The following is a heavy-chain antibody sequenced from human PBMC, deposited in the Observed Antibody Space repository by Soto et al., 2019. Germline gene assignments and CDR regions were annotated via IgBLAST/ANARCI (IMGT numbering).Heavy chain of an antibody. CDR3: AREGSGWQRWVFDY. CDR1: GFTFSSYS. D-gene: IGHD6-19*01. Sequence: AVGSLRLSCAASGFTFSSYSMNWVRQAPGKGLEWVSSISSSSSYIYYADSVKGRFTISRDNAKNSLYLQMNSLRAEDTAVYYCAREGSGWQRWVFDYWGQGTLVTGSS. CDR2: ISSSSSYI. J-gene: IGHJ4*02. V-gene: IGHV3-21*01.